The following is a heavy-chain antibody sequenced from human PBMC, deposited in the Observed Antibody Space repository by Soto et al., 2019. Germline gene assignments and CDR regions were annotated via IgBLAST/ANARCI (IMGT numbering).Heavy chain of an antibody. Sequence: GGSLRLSCAASGFTFSSYDMHWVRQATGKGLEWVSAIGTAGDTYYPGSVKGRFTISRENAKNSLYLQMNSLRAGDTAVYYCARSPLDYGDYDYFDYWGQGTLVTVSS. D-gene: IGHD4-17*01. V-gene: IGHV3-13*01. CDR2: IGTAGDT. J-gene: IGHJ4*02. CDR3: ARSPLDYGDYDYFDY. CDR1: GFTFSSYD.